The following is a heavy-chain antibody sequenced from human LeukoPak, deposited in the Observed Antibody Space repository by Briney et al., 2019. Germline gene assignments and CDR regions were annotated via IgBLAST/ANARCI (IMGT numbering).Heavy chain of an antibody. D-gene: IGHD5-24*01. CDR2: ITPIFGTA. CDR3: ARDAGEMATSTFDY. CDR1: GGTFSSYA. V-gene: IGHV1-69*01. Sequence: SVKVSCKASGGTFSSYAISWVRQAPGQGLEWMGGITPIFGTANYAQKFQGRVTITADESTSTAYMELSSLRSEDTAVYYCARDAGEMATSTFDYWGQGTLVTVSS. J-gene: IGHJ4*02.